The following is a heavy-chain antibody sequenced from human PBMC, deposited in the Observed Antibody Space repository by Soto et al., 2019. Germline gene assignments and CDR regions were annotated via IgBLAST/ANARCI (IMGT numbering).Heavy chain of an antibody. V-gene: IGHV3-30-3*01. Sequence: GGSLRLSCAASGFTFISYAMHWVLQAPGKGLEWVAVISYDGSNKYYADSVKGRFTISRDNSKNTLYLQMNSLRAEDTAVYYCTSIAYTISTHNDWGQGTLVTDAS. CDR3: TSIAYTISTHND. D-gene: IGHD6-13*01. CDR1: GFTFISYA. J-gene: IGHJ4*01. CDR2: ISYDGSNK.